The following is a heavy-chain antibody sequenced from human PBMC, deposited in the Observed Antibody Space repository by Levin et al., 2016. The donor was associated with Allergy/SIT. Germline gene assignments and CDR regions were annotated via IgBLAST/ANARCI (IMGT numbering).Heavy chain of an antibody. J-gene: IGHJ4*02. V-gene: IGHV4-31*02. CDR2: IYYSGST. D-gene: IGHD5-18*01. CDR3: ARETAYSYALDY. Sequence: RQAPGKGLEWIGYIYYSGSTYYNPSLKSRVTISVDTSKNQFSLKLSSVTAADTAVYYCARETAYSYALDYWGQGTLVTVSS.